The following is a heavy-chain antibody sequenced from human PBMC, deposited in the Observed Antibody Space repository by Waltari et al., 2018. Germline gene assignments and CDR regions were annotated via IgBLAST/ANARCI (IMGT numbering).Heavy chain of an antibody. J-gene: IGHJ4*02. V-gene: IGHV4-59*11. D-gene: IGHD6-19*01. CDR1: GGSISSHY. CDR3: ARDCGASPTMAGWGFDY. Sequence: QVQLQESGPGLVKPSETLSLTCTVSGGSISSHYWSWIRQPPGKGLEWIGYIYYSGSTNYNPSLKSRVTISVDKSKNQFSLKLSSVTAADTAVYYCARDCGASPTMAGWGFDYWGQGTLVTVSS. CDR2: IYYSGST.